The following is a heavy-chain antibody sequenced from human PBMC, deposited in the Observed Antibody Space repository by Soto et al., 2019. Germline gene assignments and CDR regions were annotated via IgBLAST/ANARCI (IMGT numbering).Heavy chain of an antibody. CDR1: GFTFASFT. CDR3: ARQIWPGDYYGMDV. D-gene: IGHD3-10*01. CDR2: ISSSSTNI. V-gene: IGHV3-48*01. J-gene: IGHJ6*02. Sequence: PGGSLRLSCAASGFTFASFTMNWVRQAPGKGLEWVSYISSSSTNIKYADSVKGRFTISRDNAKDSLYLQMNSLRAEDTAVYYCARQIWPGDYYGMDVWGQGTTVTVSS.